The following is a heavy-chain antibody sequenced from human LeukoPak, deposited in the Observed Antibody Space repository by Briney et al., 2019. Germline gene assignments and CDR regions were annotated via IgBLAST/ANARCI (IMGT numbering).Heavy chain of an antibody. J-gene: IGHJ4*02. CDR2: INHSGST. CDR3: ARGGMIVVAIKLNDY. D-gene: IGHD3-22*01. CDR1: GFTFSSYE. Sequence: GSLRLSCAASGFTFSSYEMNWVRQAPGKGLEWIGEINHSGSTNYNPSLKSRVTISVDTSKNQFSLKLSSVTAADTAVYYCARGGMIVVAIKLNDYWGQGTLVTVSS. V-gene: IGHV4-34*01.